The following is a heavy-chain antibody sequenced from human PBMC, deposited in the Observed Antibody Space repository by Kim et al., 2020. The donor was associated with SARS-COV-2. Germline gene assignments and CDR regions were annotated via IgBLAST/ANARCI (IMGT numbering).Heavy chain of an antibody. V-gene: IGHV4-4*02. CDR3: TFYTQVGAFEN. J-gene: IGHJ3*02. CDR1: GGSISSVNW. Sequence: SETLSLTCAVSGGSISSVNWWSWVRQPPGKGLEWIGEIYHGGSTNYNPSLKSRGTISVDKSKNHFSLKLSSVIAADTAVYYCTFYTQVGAFENWGQGTMV. D-gene: IGHD2-2*02. CDR2: IYHGGST.